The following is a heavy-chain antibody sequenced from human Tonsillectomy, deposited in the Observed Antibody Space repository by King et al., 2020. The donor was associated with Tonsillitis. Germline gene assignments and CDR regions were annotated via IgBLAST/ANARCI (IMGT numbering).Heavy chain of an antibody. CDR1: GGSISSYY. D-gene: IGHD3-10*01. V-gene: IGHV4-59*01. CDR2: ISYSGST. J-gene: IGHJ6*03. CDR3: ARARFGYYMDG. Sequence: QLQESGPGLVKPSETLSLTCTVSGGSISSYYWSWIRQPPGKGLEWIGYISYSGSTNYNPSLKSRVTISVDTSKNQFSLKLSSVTAADTAGYYWARARFGYYMDGWGKGTTVTVAS.